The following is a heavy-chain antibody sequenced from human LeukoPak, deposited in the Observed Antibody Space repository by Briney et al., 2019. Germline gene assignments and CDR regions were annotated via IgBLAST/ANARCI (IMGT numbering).Heavy chain of an antibody. J-gene: IGHJ4*02. V-gene: IGHV4-39*07. D-gene: IGHD3-22*01. CDR2: IYYSGSI. CDR1: GGSISSGTYY. CDR3: ARDGDYDSSGYYYLPDY. Sequence: LETLSLTCTVSGGSISSGTYYWGWIRQPPGKGLEWIGSIYYSGSIYYNPSLKSRVTISVDTSKNQFSLKLSSVTAADTAVYYCARDGDYDSSGYYYLPDYWGQGTLVTVSS.